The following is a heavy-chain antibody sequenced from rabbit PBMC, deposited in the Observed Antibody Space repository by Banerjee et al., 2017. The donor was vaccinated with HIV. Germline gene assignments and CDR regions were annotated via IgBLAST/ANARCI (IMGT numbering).Heavy chain of an antibody. J-gene: IGHJ6*01. Sequence: QEQLVESGGGLVQPEGSLTLTCTASGFSFSNKAVMCWVRQAPGKGLEWIACIYAGSSGNTYYARWAKGRFTISKTSSTVTLQMTSLTAADTATYFCARDAGSSFSTYGMDLWGQGTLVTVS. CDR3: ARDAGSSFSTYGMDL. D-gene: IGHD8-1*01. V-gene: IGHV1S45*01. CDR2: IYAGSSGNT. CDR1: GFSFSNKAV.